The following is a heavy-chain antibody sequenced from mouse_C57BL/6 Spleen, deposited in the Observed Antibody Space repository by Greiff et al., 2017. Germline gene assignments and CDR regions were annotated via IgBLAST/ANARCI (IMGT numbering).Heavy chain of an antibody. CDR3: ARTLTTVVADAMDY. V-gene: IGHV7-3*01. D-gene: IGHD1-1*01. Sequence: EVQRVESGGGLVQPGGSLSLSCAASGFTFTDYYMSWVRQPPGKALEWLGFIRNKANGYTTEYSASVKGRFTISRDNSQSILYLQMNALRAEDSATYNCARTLTTVVADAMDYWGQGTSVTVSS. J-gene: IGHJ4*01. CDR2: IRNKANGYTT. CDR1: GFTFTDYY.